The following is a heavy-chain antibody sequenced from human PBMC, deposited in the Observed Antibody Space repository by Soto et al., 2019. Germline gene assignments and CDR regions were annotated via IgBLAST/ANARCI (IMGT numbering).Heavy chain of an antibody. V-gene: IGHV3-33*01. CDR3: ARGGDYIWGSYRLVFVDY. CDR2: IWYDGSNK. J-gene: IGHJ4*02. Sequence: PGGSLRLSCAASGFTFSNFGIHWVRQAPGKGLEWVAVIWYDGSNKYYADSVKGRFTISRDNSKNTLYLQMNSLRAEDTAVYYCARGGDYIWGSYRLVFVDYWGQGTLVTVSS. CDR1: GFTFSNFG. D-gene: IGHD3-16*02.